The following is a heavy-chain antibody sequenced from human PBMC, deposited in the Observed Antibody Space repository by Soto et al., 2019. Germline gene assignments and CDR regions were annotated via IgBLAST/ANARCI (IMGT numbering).Heavy chain of an antibody. CDR1: GGPFTRYA. V-gene: IGHV1-69*01. CDR3: ARGVAPGQTADPYAFDI. CDR2: ITPIAETT. Sequence: QAQLVQSGAEVRKPGSSVRVSCRASGGPFTRYAVSWVRQAPGQGLEWIGGITPIAETTNYAQKFGGRLSITADESTDTVHMELRRLTSDDTAVYFCARGVAPGQTADPYAFDIWGQGSRVTVSS. J-gene: IGHJ3*02. D-gene: IGHD3-3*01.